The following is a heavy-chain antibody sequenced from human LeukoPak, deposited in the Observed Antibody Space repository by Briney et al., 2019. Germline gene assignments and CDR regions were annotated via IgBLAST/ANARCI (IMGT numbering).Heavy chain of an antibody. CDR1: GYTFTSYG. V-gene: IGHV1-18*01. CDR3: AVNIGYCSCTSCPGGY. Sequence: ASVNVSCKASGYTFTSYGMSWVRQAPGQGLEWMEWISAYHGNTNHAQQLQGRVTMTTDPSTSPAYMERRRLRSGGTALYYCAVNIGYCSCTSCPGGYWGQGTLVAVSS. D-gene: IGHD2-2*01. J-gene: IGHJ4*02. CDR2: ISAYHGNT.